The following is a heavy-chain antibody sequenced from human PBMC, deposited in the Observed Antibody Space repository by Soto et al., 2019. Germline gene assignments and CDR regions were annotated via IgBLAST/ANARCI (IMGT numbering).Heavy chain of an antibody. V-gene: IGHV6-1*01. CDR1: GDSVSSNSAA. CDR2: TYYRSKWYN. CDR3: ARAPRYCSGGSCYYHYYGMDV. J-gene: IGHJ6*02. Sequence: PSQTLSLTCAISGDSVSSNSAAWNWIRQSPSRGLEWLGRTYYRSKWYNDYAVSVKSRITINPDTSKNQFSLQLNSATPEDTAVYYCARAPRYCSGGSCYYHYYGMDVWGQGTTVTVSS. D-gene: IGHD2-15*01.